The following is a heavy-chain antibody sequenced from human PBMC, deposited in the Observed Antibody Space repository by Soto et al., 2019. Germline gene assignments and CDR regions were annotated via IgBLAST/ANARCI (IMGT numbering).Heavy chain of an antibody. Sequence: SLRLSCAASGFTFSSYAMSWVRQAPGKGLEWVSAISGSGGSTYYADSVKGRFTISRDNSKNTLYLQMNSLRAEDTAVYYCAKFKLGHDYGDYYYYGMDVWGQGTTVTVSS. V-gene: IGHV3-23*01. J-gene: IGHJ6*02. D-gene: IGHD4-17*01. CDR2: ISGSGGST. CDR3: AKFKLGHDYGDYYYYGMDV. CDR1: GFTFSSYA.